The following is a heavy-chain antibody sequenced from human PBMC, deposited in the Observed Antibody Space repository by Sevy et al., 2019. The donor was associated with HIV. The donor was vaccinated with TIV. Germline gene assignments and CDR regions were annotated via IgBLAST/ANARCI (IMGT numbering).Heavy chain of an antibody. CDR3: AKALGVEMATISWY. CDR2: ISYDGSNK. V-gene: IGHV3-30*18. Sequence: GGSLRLSCAASGFTFSSYGMHWVRQAPGKGLEWVAVISYDGSNKYYADSVKGRFTISRDNSKNTLYLQMNSLRAEDTAVYYCAKALGVEMATISWYWGQGTLVTVSS. D-gene: IGHD5-12*01. CDR1: GFTFSSYG. J-gene: IGHJ4*02.